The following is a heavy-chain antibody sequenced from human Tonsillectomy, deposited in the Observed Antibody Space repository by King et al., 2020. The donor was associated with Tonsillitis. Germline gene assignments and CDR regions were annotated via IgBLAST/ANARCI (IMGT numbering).Heavy chain of an antibody. CDR1: GFTFSSYA. CDR3: ARVKAAAGPWFDY. D-gene: IGHD6-13*01. V-gene: IGHV3-30*04. Sequence: VQLVESGGGVVQPGRSLRLSCAASGFTFSSYAMHWVRQAPGKGLEWVAVISYDGSNKYYADSVKGRFTISRDNYKNTLYLQMNSLRAEDTAVYYCARVKAAAGPWFDYWGQGTLVTVSS. CDR2: ISYDGSNK. J-gene: IGHJ4*02.